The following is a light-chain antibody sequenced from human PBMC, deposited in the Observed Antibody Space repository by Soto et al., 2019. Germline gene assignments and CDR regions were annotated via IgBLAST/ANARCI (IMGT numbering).Light chain of an antibody. V-gene: IGKV3-15*01. J-gene: IGKJ1*01. CDR1: QSVSGY. CDR2: RIF. Sequence: EIVMTKSPCTVSVFPEETVTLSCRASQSVSGYLDWFHQKPGQAPRLVLLRIFTRAIGVPARFSGSGSETEFTLTISGLQSEDSGVYDCLQHYSWPWTFGQVTQVAIK. CDR3: LQHYSWPWT.